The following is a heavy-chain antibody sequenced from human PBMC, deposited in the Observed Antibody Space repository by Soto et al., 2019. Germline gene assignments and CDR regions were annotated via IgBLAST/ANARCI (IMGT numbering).Heavy chain of an antibody. D-gene: IGHD6-13*01. V-gene: IGHV2-5*02. CDR3: AHYISTSAVDY. CDR2: IYWDDDK. CDR1: GFSLSTSGMG. J-gene: IGHJ4*02. Sequence: QITLKESGPTLVKPTQTFTLACTFSGFSLSTSGMGVGWIRQPPGKALEWLALIYWDDDKRYSPSLKSRLTITKDTSKNQVVLTMTNMDPVDTATYYCAHYISTSAVDYWGQGTLVNVSS.